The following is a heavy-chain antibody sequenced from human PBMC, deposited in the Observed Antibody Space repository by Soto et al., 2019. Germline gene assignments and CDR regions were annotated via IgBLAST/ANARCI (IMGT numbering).Heavy chain of an antibody. Sequence: SETLSLTCAVYGGSFSGYYWSWIRQPPGKGLEWIGEINHSGSTNYNPSLKSRVTISVDTSKNQFSLKLSSVTAADTAVYFCSSPSGYDYVWGSYRHPPFDYWGQGTLVTVSS. CDR3: SSPSGYDYVWGSYRHPPFDY. CDR2: INHSGST. J-gene: IGHJ4*02. V-gene: IGHV4-34*01. CDR1: GGSFSGYY. D-gene: IGHD3-16*02.